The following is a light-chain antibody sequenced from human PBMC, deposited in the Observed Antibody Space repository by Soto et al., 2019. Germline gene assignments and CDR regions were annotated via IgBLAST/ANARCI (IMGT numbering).Light chain of an antibody. CDR2: EAT. J-gene: IGKJ5*01. Sequence: IEVTQSRSSLSASVGDRVTITCGVSQGISSYLNWYRQKPGKAPRLLIYEATNLQSWFPPRFSCSGSRRYWTFSISSLQPEGFATYFWQQANSFLSACGQGTRLEIK. CDR1: QGISSY. CDR3: QQANSFLSA. V-gene: IGKV1-12*01.